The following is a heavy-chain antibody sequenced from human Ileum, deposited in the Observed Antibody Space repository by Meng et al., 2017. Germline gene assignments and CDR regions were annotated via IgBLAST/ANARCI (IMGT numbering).Heavy chain of an antibody. CDR2: INTDGSST. CDR3: ARDNDGNSQFSQFDY. CDR1: GFTFSRHW. V-gene: IGHV3-74*01. D-gene: IGHD2/OR15-2a*01. J-gene: IGHJ4*02. Sequence: GESLKISCAASGFTFSRHWMHWVRQVPGKGLVWVSRINTDGSSTSYADSVKGRFTISRDYPKNTVFLQMNTLRAEDTAVYYCARDNDGNSQFSQFDYWGQGTLVTVSS.